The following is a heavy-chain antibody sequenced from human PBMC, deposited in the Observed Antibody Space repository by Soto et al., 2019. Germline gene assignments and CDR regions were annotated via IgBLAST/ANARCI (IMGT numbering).Heavy chain of an antibody. D-gene: IGHD1-26*01. CDR2: ISYDGSNK. J-gene: IGHJ4*02. Sequence: QVQLVESGGGVVQPGRSLRLSCAASGFTVSSYGMHWVRQAPGKGLEWVAVISYDGSNKYYADSVRGRFTISRDNSKNTLYLQMNSLRAEDRAVYYCAKDHGGVEWKQLVVDWGQGTLVTVSS. CDR3: AKDHGGVEWKQLVVD. V-gene: IGHV3-30*18. CDR1: GFTVSSYG.